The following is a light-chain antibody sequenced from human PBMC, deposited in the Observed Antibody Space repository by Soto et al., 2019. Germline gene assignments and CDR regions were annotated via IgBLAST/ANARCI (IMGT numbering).Light chain of an antibody. CDR2: DAS. Sequence: EIVLTQSPATLSLSPGERATLSCRASQTVSSSLAWYQQKPGQAPRLLVYDASNRATGVPARFSGSGSETDFTLTISSLEPEDFAVYYCQQRLHWPITFGQGTRLEIK. CDR3: QQRLHWPIT. V-gene: IGKV3-11*01. J-gene: IGKJ5*01. CDR1: QTVSSS.